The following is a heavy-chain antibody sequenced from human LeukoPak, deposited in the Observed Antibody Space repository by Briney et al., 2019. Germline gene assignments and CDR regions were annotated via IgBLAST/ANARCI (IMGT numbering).Heavy chain of an antibody. J-gene: IGHJ4*02. CDR1: GASISSGDYY. V-gene: IGHV4-30-2*01. Sequence: PSQTLSLTCTVSGASISSGDYYWSWIRQPPGKGLEWIGYIYHSGSTYYNPSLKSRVTISVDRSKNQFSLKLSSVTAADTAVYYCARVGDFGRWGQGTLVTVSS. D-gene: IGHD3-16*01. CDR2: IYHSGST. CDR3: ARVGDFGR.